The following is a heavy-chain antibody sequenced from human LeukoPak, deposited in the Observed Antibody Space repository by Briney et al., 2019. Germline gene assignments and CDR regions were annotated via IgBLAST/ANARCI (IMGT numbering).Heavy chain of an antibody. CDR3: ARDGTWAGITIFGVVSRYGMDV. D-gene: IGHD3-3*01. CDR2: ISSSGNT. J-gene: IGHJ6*02. CDR1: CGSTSSGNYY. V-gene: IGHV4-39*02. Sequence: SETLSLTCTVSCGSTSSGNYYWGWIRQPPGKGLEWIGGISSSGNTYYNPSLKSRITISIDTSKNHFSLKLSSVSAADTAVYYCARDGTWAGITIFGVVSRYGMDVWGQGTTVTVSS.